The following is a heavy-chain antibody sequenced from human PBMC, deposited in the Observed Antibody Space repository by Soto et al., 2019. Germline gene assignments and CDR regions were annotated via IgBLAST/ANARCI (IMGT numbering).Heavy chain of an antibody. CDR2: ISYDGSNK. V-gene: IGHV3-30*03. Sequence: PGGSLRLSCAASGFTFSSYGMHWVRQAPGKGLEWVAVISYDGSNKYYADSVKGRFTISRDNSKNTLYLQMNSLRAEDTAVYYCATGGGSYLYYFDYWGLGTLVTVSS. CDR3: ATGGGSYLYYFDY. J-gene: IGHJ4*02. D-gene: IGHD1-26*01. CDR1: GFTFSSYG.